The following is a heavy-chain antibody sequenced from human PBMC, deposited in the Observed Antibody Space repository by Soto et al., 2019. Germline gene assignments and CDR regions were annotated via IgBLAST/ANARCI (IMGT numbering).Heavy chain of an antibody. CDR2: IYYSGST. J-gene: IGHJ5*02. V-gene: IGHV4-30-4*01. CDR1: GASISSGDYY. CDR3: ARPRGDYANWFDP. D-gene: IGHD4-17*01. Sequence: SETLSLTCTVSGASISSGDYYWSWIRQPPGKGLEWIGYIYYSGSTYYNPSLKSRVTISVDTSKNQFSLKLSSVTAADTAVYYCARPRGDYANWFDPWGQGTLVTVSS.